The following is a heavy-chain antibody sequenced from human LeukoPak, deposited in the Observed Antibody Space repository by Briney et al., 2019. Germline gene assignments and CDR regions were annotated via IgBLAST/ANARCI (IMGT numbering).Heavy chain of an antibody. J-gene: IGHJ5*02. CDR1: GFTFSSYW. D-gene: IGHD4-17*01. Sequence: PGGSLRLSCAASGFTFSSYWMSWVRQAPGKGLEWVANIKQDGSEKYYVDSVKGRFTISRDNAKNSLHLQMNSLRAEDTAVYYCAREPRDYGDYVPLYNWFDPWGQGTLVTVSS. CDR3: AREPRDYGDYVPLYNWFDP. CDR2: IKQDGSEK. V-gene: IGHV3-7*01.